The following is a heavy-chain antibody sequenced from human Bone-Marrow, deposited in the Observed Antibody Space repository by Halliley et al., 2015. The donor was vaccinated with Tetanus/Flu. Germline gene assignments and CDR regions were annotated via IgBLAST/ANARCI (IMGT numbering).Heavy chain of an antibody. J-gene: IGHJ4*02. CDR2: FSGSGENK. D-gene: IGHD1-26*01. V-gene: IGHV3-23*01. Sequence: AASGFTFSTYAVSWVRQAPGKGLEWVSGFSGSGENKFYADSVKGRFTVSRDNFKSTLYLQMDGLRPEDTAGYYCVKGGQGELYVPCDYWGQGTLVTVSS. CDR3: VKGGQGELYVPCDY. CDR1: GFTFSTYA.